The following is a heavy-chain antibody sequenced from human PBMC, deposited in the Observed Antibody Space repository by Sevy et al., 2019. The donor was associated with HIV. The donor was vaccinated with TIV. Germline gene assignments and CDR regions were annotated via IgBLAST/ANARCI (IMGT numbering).Heavy chain of an antibody. D-gene: IGHD6-13*01. CDR2: IRYDGSNK. V-gene: IGHV3-30*02. J-gene: IGHJ6*02. CDR3: AKDIPPSYSNSSYYYYYGMDV. Sequence: GGSLRLSCAASGFTFSSYGMHWVRQAPGKGLEWVAFIRYDGSNKYYADSVKGRFTISRDNSKNTLYLQMNSLRAEDTAVYYCAKDIPPSYSNSSYYYYYGMDVWGQGTTVTVSS. CDR1: GFTFSSYG.